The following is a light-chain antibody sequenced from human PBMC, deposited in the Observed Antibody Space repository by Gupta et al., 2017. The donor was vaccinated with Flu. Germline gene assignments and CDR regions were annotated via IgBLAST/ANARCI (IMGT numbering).Light chain of an antibody. Sequence: SPATLSLSPGERATLSCRDSQSVSSYLAWYQQKPGQAPRLLIYDASNRATGIPARFSGSGSGTDFTLTISSLEPEDFAVYYCQQRSNWHTFGQGTKLEIK. J-gene: IGKJ2*01. CDR1: QSVSSY. CDR2: DAS. CDR3: QQRSNWHT. V-gene: IGKV3-11*01.